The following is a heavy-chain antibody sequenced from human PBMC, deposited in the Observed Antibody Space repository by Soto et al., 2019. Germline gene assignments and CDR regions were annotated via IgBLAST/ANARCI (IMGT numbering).Heavy chain of an antibody. CDR1: GFSLSDYS. D-gene: IGHD1-26*01. Sequence: EVQLVESGGGLVQPGGSLRLSCAASGFSLSDYSMNWIRQAPGKGLEWVASISSSSSFIHYAESMKGRFTISRDNAKNSLYLKMNSLSAEDTAVYYCAGSSDDGRDNWGQGILVTVSS. V-gene: IGHV3-21*01. CDR2: ISSSSSFI. J-gene: IGHJ4*02. CDR3: AGSSDDGRDN.